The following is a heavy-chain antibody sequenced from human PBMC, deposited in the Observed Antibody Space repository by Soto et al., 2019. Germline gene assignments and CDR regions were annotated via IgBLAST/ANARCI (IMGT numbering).Heavy chain of an antibody. CDR1: GYTFTSYG. Sequence: ASVKVSCKASGYTFTSYGIHWVRQAPGQRLEWMGWINAANGDTKYSPKFQGGVTITRDTSASTAYMELSSLRSEDTAVYYCVRRHVSATGIDWFDPWGQGTLVTVSS. V-gene: IGHV1-3*01. CDR3: VRRHVSATGIDWFDP. J-gene: IGHJ5*02. CDR2: INAANGDT. D-gene: IGHD6-13*01.